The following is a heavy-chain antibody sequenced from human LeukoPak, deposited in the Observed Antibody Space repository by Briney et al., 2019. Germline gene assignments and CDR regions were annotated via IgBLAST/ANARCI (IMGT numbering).Heavy chain of an antibody. J-gene: IGHJ6*02. CDR3: ARDRYDILTLDV. CDR1: GGSISSSNW. Sequence: SETLSLTCAVSGGSISSSNWWSWVRQPPGRGLGWIGEIYHSGSTNYNPSLKSRVTISVDKSKNQFSLKLSSVTAADTAVYYCARDRYDILTLDVWGQGTTVTVSS. D-gene: IGHD3-9*01. V-gene: IGHV4-4*02. CDR2: IYHSGST.